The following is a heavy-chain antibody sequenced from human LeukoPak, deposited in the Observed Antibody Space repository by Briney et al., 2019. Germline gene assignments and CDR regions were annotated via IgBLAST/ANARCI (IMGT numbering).Heavy chain of an antibody. D-gene: IGHD2-2*02. J-gene: IGHJ5*02. CDR2: IYYSGST. CDR3: ARAIVVVPAAIGWFDP. CDR1: GGSISSYY. Sequence: SETLSLTCTVSGGSISSYYWSWIRQPPGKGLEWIGYIYYSGSTNYNPSLKSRVTISVDTSKTQFSLKLSSVTAADTAVYYCARAIVVVPAAIGWFDPWGQGTLVTVSS. V-gene: IGHV4-59*01.